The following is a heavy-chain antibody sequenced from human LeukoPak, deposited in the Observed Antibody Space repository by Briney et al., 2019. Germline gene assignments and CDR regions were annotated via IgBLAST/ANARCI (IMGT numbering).Heavy chain of an antibody. D-gene: IGHD3-10*01. CDR3: ARPYYYGSGSPNSDY. CDR1: GFTFSSSW. Sequence: SGGSLRLSCAASGFTFSSSWMSWVRQAPGKGPEWVANIKQDGSEKYYVDSVKGRFTISRDNAKNSLYLQMNSLSAEDTAVYYCARPYYYGSGSPNSDYWGQGTLVTVSS. V-gene: IGHV3-7*01. J-gene: IGHJ4*02. CDR2: IKQDGSEK.